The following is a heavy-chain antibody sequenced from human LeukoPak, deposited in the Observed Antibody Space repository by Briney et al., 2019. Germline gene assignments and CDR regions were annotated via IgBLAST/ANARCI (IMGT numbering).Heavy chain of an antibody. D-gene: IGHD3-16*01. CDR2: ISYDGSNK. J-gene: IGHJ4*02. Sequence: GGSLRLSCAASGFTFSSYAMHWVRQAPGKGLEWVAVISYDGSNKYYADSVKGRFTISRDNSKNTLYLQMNSLRAEDTAVYYCVSIVRLRGGRSGFDYWGQGTLVTVSS. V-gene: IGHV3-30-3*01. CDR3: VSIVRLRGGRSGFDY. CDR1: GFTFSSYA.